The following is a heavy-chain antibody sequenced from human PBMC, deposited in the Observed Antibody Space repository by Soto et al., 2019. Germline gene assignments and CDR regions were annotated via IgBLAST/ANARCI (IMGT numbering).Heavy chain of an antibody. Sequence: PGESLKISCQAFEYSFRIYWISWVRQKPGGGLESMGRVDPNDSFATYSPSFEGHVSISVDKSTNIVYLQWRSLRASDTATYYCARHQSGSGNSNFDFWGQGTPVTVSS. CDR1: EYSFRIYW. D-gene: IGHD3-10*01. CDR2: VDPNDSFA. V-gene: IGHV5-10-1*01. CDR3: ARHQSGSGNSNFDF. J-gene: IGHJ4*02.